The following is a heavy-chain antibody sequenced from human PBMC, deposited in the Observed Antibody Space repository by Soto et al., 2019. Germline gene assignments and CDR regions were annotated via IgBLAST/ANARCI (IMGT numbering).Heavy chain of an antibody. CDR3: ARADIVVVVAEYYYYGMDV. J-gene: IGHJ6*02. Sequence: SQTLSLTCAIPGDSVSSNSAAWNWIRQSPSRGLEWLGRTYYRSKWYNDYAVSVKSRITINPDTSKNQFSLQLNSVTPEDTAVYYCARADIVVVVAEYYYYGMDVWGQGTTVTVSS. V-gene: IGHV6-1*01. D-gene: IGHD2-15*01. CDR1: GDSVSSNSAA. CDR2: TYYRSKWYN.